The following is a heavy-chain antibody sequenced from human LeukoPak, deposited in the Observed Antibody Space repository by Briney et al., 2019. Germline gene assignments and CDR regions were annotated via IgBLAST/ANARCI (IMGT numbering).Heavy chain of an antibody. V-gene: IGHV1-18*01. CDR1: GYTFTSYG. J-gene: IGHJ4*02. Sequence: ASVKVSRKASGYTFTSYGISWVRQAPGQGLEWMGWISAYNGNTNYAQKLQGRVTMTTDTSTSTAYMELRSLRSDDTAVYYCARETNYYDFWSGYDRGFDYWGQGTLVTVSS. D-gene: IGHD3-3*01. CDR3: ARETNYYDFWSGYDRGFDY. CDR2: ISAYNGNT.